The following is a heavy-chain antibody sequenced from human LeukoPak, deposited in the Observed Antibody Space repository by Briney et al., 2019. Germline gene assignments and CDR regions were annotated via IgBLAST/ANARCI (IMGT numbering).Heavy chain of an antibody. D-gene: IGHD2-15*01. Sequence: SETLSLTCAVSGYSISSGYHWGWIRQSPGKGLQWIGTIYHSGSTYYNPSLKRRLTISIDTSKNQFSLKLSSVTAADTAVYYCARLTISGGRFFDCWGQGTLVTVSS. J-gene: IGHJ4*02. V-gene: IGHV4-38-2*01. CDR1: GYSISSGYH. CDR2: IYHSGST. CDR3: ARLTISGGRFFDC.